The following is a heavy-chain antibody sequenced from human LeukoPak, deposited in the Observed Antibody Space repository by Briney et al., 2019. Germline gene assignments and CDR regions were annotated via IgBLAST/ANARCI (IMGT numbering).Heavy chain of an antibody. J-gene: IGHJ4*02. V-gene: IGHV4-59*01. Sequence: SETLSLTCTVSGGSFGSFDWSWIRQTPGKGLEWIGHVHHSFSSNFSPSLKRRVTISTDTSKSQFSLRVSSVTAADTAVYYCACYSVLGRTFDCWGQGTQVTVSS. CDR3: ACYSVLGRTFDC. CDR2: VHHSFSS. D-gene: IGHD4-11*01. CDR1: GGSFGSFD.